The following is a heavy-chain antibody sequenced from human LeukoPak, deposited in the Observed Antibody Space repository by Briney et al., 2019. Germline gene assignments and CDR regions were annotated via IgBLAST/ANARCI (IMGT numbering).Heavy chain of an antibody. CDR2: ISSSSSFI. CDR3: ASNYNWNDQGFDY. CDR1: GFTFRSYS. D-gene: IGHD1-20*01. V-gene: IGHV3-21*01. J-gene: IGHJ4*02. Sequence: PGGSLRLSCVASGFTFRSYSMNWVRQAPGKGLEWVSSISSSSSFIYYADSVKGRFAISRDNAKNSLYLQMNSLRAEDTAVYYCASNYNWNDQGFDYWGQGTLVTVSS.